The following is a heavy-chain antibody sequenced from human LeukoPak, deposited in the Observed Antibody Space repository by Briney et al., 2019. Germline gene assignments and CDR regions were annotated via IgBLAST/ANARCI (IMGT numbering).Heavy chain of an antibody. CDR3: ANRVAQHDS. CDR1: GFTVSSNY. D-gene: IGHD3-16*01. V-gene: IGHV3-53*01. CDR2: IYSGGGT. Sequence: GGSLRLSCAASGFTVSSNYMSWVRQAPGKGLEWVSVIYSGGGTYYADSVRGRFTISRDNSKNTLYLQMNSLTAEDTGVYYCANRVAQHDSWGQGTLVTVSS. J-gene: IGHJ5*02.